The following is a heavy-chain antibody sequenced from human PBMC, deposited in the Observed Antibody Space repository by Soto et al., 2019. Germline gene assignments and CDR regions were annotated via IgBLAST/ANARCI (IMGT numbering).Heavy chain of an antibody. CDR1: GGSISSSSYY. D-gene: IGHD3-22*01. Sequence: QLQLQESGPGLVKPSETLSLTCTVSGGSISSSSYYWGWIRQPPGKWLEWIGSIYYSGSTYYNPSLKRRVTISVDTSKNQFSLKLSSVTAADTAVYYCARLGLDSRGYLFDYWGKGTLVTVSS. V-gene: IGHV4-39*01. J-gene: IGHJ4*02. CDR2: IYYSGST. CDR3: ARLGLDSRGYLFDY.